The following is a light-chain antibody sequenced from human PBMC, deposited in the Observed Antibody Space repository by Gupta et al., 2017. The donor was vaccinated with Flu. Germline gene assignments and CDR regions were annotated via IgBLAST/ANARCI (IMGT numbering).Light chain of an antibody. CDR3: AAWDDSLNGFV. CDR2: NSN. V-gene: IGLV1-44*01. Sequence: QSVLTQPPSASGTPGQTVTISCSGSASNIGSETVNWYQQLPGTAPKLLIYNSNQRPSGVPDRFSGSKSGTSASLAISGLQSEDEADYYCAAWDDSLNGFVFGTGTKVTVL. CDR1: ASNIGSET. J-gene: IGLJ1*01.